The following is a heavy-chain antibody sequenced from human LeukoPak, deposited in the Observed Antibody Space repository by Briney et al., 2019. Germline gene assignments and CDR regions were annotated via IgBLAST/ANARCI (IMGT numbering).Heavy chain of an antibody. D-gene: IGHD3-10*01. CDR1: GGTFSSYA. Sequence: ASVTVSCKASGGTFSSYAISWVRQAPGQGLEWMGRIITILGIANYAQKFQGRVTITADKSTSTAYMELSSLRSEDTAVYYCARDGRFGELLAYYFDYWGQGTLVTVSS. V-gene: IGHV1-69*04. J-gene: IGHJ4*02. CDR3: ARDGRFGELLAYYFDY. CDR2: IITILGIA.